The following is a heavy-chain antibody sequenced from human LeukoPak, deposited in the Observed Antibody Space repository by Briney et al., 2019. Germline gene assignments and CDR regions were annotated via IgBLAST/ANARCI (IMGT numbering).Heavy chain of an antibody. D-gene: IGHD2-21*02. CDR2: IYTSGST. CDR3: ARLGMTADAFDI. V-gene: IGHV4-61*02. Sequence: PSQTLSLTCTVSGGSISSGSYYWSWIRQPAGKGLEWIGRIYTSGSTNYNPSLKSRVTISVDTSKNQFSLKLSSVTAADTAVYYCARLGMTADAFDIWGQGTMVTVSS. J-gene: IGHJ3*02. CDR1: GGSISSGSYY.